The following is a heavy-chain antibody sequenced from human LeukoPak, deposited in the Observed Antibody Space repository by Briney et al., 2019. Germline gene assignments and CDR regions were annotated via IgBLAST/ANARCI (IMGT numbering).Heavy chain of an antibody. CDR1: GFTFDDYA. D-gene: IGHD6-13*01. CDR3: AKGTSSWHEFDS. V-gene: IGHV3-43D*03. J-gene: IGHJ4*02. CDR2: ITWDGDST. Sequence: GGSLRLSCAASGFTFDDYAMHWVRHAPGKGLGWVSLITWDGDSTYYADSVKGRFTISRDNSKNYLYLQMNSLRAEDTALYYCAKGTSSWHEFDSWGQGTLVTVSS.